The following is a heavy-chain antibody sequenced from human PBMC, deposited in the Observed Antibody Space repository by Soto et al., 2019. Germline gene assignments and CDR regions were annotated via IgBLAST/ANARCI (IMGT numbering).Heavy chain of an antibody. V-gene: IGHV3-23*01. D-gene: IGHD4-17*01. CDR3: AKDRSVTPYYFDH. CDR1: GFTFSNYA. J-gene: IGHJ4*02. CDR2: ISGSGDST. Sequence: GGSLRLSCAASGFTFSNYAMSWVRQAPGKGLEWVSAISGSGDSTYYADSVKGRFTVSRDNSKNTMYLQMNSLRAEDTAVYYRAKDRSVTPYYFDHWGQGTLVTVSS.